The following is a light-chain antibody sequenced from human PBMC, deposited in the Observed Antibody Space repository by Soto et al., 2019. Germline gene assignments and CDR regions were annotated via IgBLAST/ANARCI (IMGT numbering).Light chain of an antibody. CDR2: VAS. Sequence: DIPMTHSPSYVSASVGDRDTITCRASQGIDNWLAWYQQKPGKAPKLLIYVASNLQSGVPSRFGGSGSGTEFPLTISSLQPEDFATYYCQQAKSFPYTFGQGTKVEIK. CDR1: QGIDNW. CDR3: QQAKSFPYT. V-gene: IGKV1-12*01. J-gene: IGKJ2*01.